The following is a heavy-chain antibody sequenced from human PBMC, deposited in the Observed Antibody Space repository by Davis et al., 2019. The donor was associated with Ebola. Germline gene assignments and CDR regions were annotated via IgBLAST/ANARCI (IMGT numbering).Heavy chain of an antibody. Sequence: ASVKVSCKASGYTFTSYDINWVRQATGQGLEWMGWMNPNSGNTGYAQKFQGRVTMTRNTSISTAYMKLSSLRSEDTAVYYCARGGVQFYYYGMDVWGQGTTVTVSS. CDR2: MNPNSGNT. J-gene: IGHJ6*01. CDR1: GYTFTSYD. V-gene: IGHV1-8*01. CDR3: ARGGVQFYYYGMDV. D-gene: IGHD2-8*01.